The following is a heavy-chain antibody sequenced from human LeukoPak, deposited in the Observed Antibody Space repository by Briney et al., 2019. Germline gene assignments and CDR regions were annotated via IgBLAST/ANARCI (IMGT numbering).Heavy chain of an antibody. Sequence: PSETLSLTCTVSGGSISSYYWSWIRQPPGKGLEWIGYIYYSGSTNYNPSLKSRVTISVDTSKNQFSLKLSSVTAADTAVYYCARSRKGAIAVAGISTPYYYYYYMDVCGKGTTVTVSS. CDR1: GGSISSYY. D-gene: IGHD6-19*01. J-gene: IGHJ6*03. V-gene: IGHV4-59*01. CDR3: ARSRKGAIAVAGISTPYYYYYYMDV. CDR2: IYYSGST.